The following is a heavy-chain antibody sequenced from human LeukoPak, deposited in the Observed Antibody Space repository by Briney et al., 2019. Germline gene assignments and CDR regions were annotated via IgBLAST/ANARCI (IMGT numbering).Heavy chain of an antibody. CDR3: ARDNSVGDIAWWFDP. V-gene: IGHV1-46*01. CDR1: GYTFINNW. Sequence: SVKVSCKASGYTFINNWMHWVRQAPGQGLEWVGLINPTGTTTLYAQKFQGRVTLTRDMSTSTDYMELRSLKSEDTAVYYCARDNSVGDIAWWFDPWGQGTLVTVSS. D-gene: IGHD3-10*01. CDR2: INPTGTTT. J-gene: IGHJ5*02.